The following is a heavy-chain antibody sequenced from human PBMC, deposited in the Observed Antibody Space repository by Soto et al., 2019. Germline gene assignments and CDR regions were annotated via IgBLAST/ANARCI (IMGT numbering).Heavy chain of an antibody. CDR3: ARGLWYPIELGAGWWFDP. V-gene: IGHV3-33*01. Sequence: AGGSLRLSCAASGFTFSSYCMHWVRQAPGKGLEWVAVIWYDGSKKYYADSVKGRFTISRDNSKNTQYLQMNSLRAEDTAVYYCARGLWYPIELGAGWWFDPWGQGTLVTVSS. CDR1: GFTFSSYC. CDR2: IWYDGSKK. J-gene: IGHJ5*02. D-gene: IGHD6-13*01.